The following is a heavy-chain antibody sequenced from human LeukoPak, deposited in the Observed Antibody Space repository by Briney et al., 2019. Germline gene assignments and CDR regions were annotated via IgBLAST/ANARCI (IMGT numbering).Heavy chain of an antibody. CDR1: GGSISSSSYY. J-gene: IGHJ6*02. CDR2: IYYSGST. Sequence: PSETLSLTCTVSGGSISSSSYYWGWIRQPPGKGLEWIGSIYYSGSTYYNPSLKSRVTISVDTSKNQFSLKLSSVTAADTAVYYCARSPLRYSYGMDVWGQGTTVTVSS. D-gene: IGHD3-9*01. V-gene: IGHV4-39*01. CDR3: ARSPLRYSYGMDV.